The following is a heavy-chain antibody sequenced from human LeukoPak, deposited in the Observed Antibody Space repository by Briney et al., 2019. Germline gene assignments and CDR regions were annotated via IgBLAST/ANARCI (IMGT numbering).Heavy chain of an antibody. CDR1: RFTFDDYA. CDR2: ISWNSGSI. Sequence: GGSLRLSCAASRFTFDDYAMHWVRQAPGKGLEWVSGISWNSGSIGYADSVKGRFTISRDNAKNSLYLQMNSLRAEDTALYYCAKGTIFGVVEDAFDIWGQGTMVTVSS. D-gene: IGHD3-3*01. J-gene: IGHJ3*02. CDR3: AKGTIFGVVEDAFDI. V-gene: IGHV3-9*01.